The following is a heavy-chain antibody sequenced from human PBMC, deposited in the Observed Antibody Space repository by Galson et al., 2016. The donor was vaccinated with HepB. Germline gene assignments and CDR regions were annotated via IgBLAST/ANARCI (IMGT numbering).Heavy chain of an antibody. CDR1: GFTFSSYA. CDR2: ISGSGDRT. V-gene: IGHV3-23*01. CDR3: AKGFPRGVYYWYDVDV. D-gene: IGHD3-10*01. J-gene: IGHJ6*02. Sequence: SLRLSCAASGFTFSSYAMTWVRQAPGKGLECVSDISGSGDRTYYADSVKGRFTISRDNSKNTLFLQLNSLRAEDTAIYYCAKGFPRGVYYWYDVDVWGQGTTVTVSS.